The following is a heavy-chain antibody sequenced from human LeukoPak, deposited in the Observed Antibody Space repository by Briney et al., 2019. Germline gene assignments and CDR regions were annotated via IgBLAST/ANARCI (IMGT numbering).Heavy chain of an antibody. J-gene: IGHJ5*02. CDR3: ARGLRELELPNNWFDL. V-gene: IGHV1-2*02. CDR2: INPNSGGT. Sequence: GASVKVSCKASGYTFTSYYMHWVRQAPGQGLEWMGWINPNSGGTNYAQKFQGRVTMTRDTSISTVYMELSRLRSDDTAVYYCARGLRELELPNNWFDLWGQGTLVTVSS. CDR1: GYTFTSYY. D-gene: IGHD1-7*01.